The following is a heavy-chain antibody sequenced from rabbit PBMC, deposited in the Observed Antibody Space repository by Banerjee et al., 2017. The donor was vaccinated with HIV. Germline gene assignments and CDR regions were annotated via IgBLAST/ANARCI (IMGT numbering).Heavy chain of an antibody. V-gene: IGHV1S47*01. CDR3: ARDRDGDAGYGSLAL. Sequence: QEQLVESGGGLVQPEGSLTLTCKASGSDISSNAMCWVRQAPGKGLELIACIYTSSGSTWYASWVNGRFTISRSTSLNTVDLKMTSPTVADTATYFCARDRDGDAGYGSLALWGPGTLVTVS. J-gene: IGHJ4*01. D-gene: IGHD7-1*01. CDR1: GSDISSNA. CDR2: IYTSSGST.